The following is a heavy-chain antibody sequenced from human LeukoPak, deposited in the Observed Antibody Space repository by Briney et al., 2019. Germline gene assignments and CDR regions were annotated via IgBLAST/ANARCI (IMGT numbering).Heavy chain of an antibody. V-gene: IGHV1-18*01. Sequence: GASVKVSCKASGYTFTSYGISWVRQAPGQGLEWMGWISAYNGNTNYAQKLQGRVTVTTDTSTSTAYMELRSLRSDDTAVYYCAREGEWSGYDYEDYFDYWGQGTLVTVSS. CDR2: ISAYNGNT. D-gene: IGHD5-12*01. CDR1: GYTFTSYG. J-gene: IGHJ4*02. CDR3: AREGEWSGYDYEDYFDY.